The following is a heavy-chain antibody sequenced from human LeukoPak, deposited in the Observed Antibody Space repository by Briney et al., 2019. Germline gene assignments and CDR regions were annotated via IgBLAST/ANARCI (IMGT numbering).Heavy chain of an antibody. J-gene: IGHJ5*02. D-gene: IGHD6-13*01. CDR2: STSSNNM. V-gene: IGHV3-48*02. CDR1: GFTFSSYS. Sequence: GGSLRLCCAASGFTFSSYSMNWVRQAPGKGLEWVSCSTSSNNMYYADSVKGRFTISRDNAKNSLYLQMNSLRDEDTAVYYCARGGRLYSSSWYWFDPWGQGTLVTVSS. CDR3: ARGGRLYSSSWYWFDP.